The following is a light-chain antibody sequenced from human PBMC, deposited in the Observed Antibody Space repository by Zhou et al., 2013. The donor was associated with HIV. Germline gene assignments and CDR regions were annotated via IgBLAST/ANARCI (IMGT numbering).Light chain of an antibody. CDR2: GAS. Sequence: IVMTQSPATLSVSPGERATLSCWASQSIGTNLAWYQQRPGQAPRLLIYGASTRATGAPSRFSGSGSGTEFTLTISSLQTEDFAVYYCQEYQNWPPMYTFGQGTKLEIK. CDR1: QSIGTN. V-gene: IGKV3-15*01. J-gene: IGKJ2*01. CDR3: QEYQNWPPMYT.